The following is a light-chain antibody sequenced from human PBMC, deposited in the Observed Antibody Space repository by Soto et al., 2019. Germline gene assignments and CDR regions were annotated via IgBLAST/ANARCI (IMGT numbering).Light chain of an antibody. CDR1: SSNIGAGYE. Sequence: QSVLTQPPSVSGAPGQRVTISCTGSSSNIGAGYEVHWYQQLPGTAPKLLIYGNSNRPSGVPDRFSGSESGTSASLAITGLQAEDEADYYCQSYDSSLSAHVVFGGGTKLTVL. CDR3: QSYDSSLSAHVV. CDR2: GNS. J-gene: IGLJ2*01. V-gene: IGLV1-40*01.